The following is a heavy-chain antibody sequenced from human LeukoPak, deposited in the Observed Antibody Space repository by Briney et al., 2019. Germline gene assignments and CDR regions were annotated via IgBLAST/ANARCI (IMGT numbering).Heavy chain of an antibody. CDR2: IYYSGST. CDR3: ARSYGDYVFDY. J-gene: IGHJ4*02. D-gene: IGHD4-17*01. Sequence: SETLSLTCTVSGGSISSYYWSWIRQPPGKGLEWIGYIYYSGSTNYNPSLKSRVTISVDTSKNQFSLKLSSVTAADTAVYYCARSYGDYVFDYWGQGTLVTVSS. V-gene: IGHV4-59*01. CDR1: GGSISSYY.